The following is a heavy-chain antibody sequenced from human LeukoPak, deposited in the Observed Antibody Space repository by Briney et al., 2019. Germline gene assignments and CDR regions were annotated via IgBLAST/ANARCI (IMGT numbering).Heavy chain of an antibody. V-gene: IGHV1-2*02. D-gene: IGHD6-6*01. J-gene: IGHJ4*02. Sequence: ASVKVSCKASGYTFTSYGISWVRQAPGQGLEWMGWINPNSGGTNYAQKFQGRVTMTRDTSISTAYMELSRLRSDDTAVYYCAKTDSSSLGFWGQGTLVTVSS. CDR2: INPNSGGT. CDR1: GYTFTSYG. CDR3: AKTDSSSLGF.